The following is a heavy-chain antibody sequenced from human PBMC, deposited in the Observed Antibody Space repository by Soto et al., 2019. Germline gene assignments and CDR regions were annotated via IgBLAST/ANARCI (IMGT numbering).Heavy chain of an antibody. D-gene: IGHD3-22*01. V-gene: IGHV4-59*01. CDR1: GVSINDYC. CDR2: IYYSGYT. Sequence: AETLSLTCNVSGVSINDYCRSWIRQPPGKGLEWMGYIYYSGYTNYYPSLQSRVTISEETSNNQFSRKLCSVAAADTAVYYCARDRAYSESSGLYFDSWGQGILVTVPS. CDR3: ARDRAYSESSGLYFDS. J-gene: IGHJ4*02.